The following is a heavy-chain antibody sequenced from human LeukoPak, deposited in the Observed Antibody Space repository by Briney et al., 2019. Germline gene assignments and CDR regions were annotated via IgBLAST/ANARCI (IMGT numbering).Heavy chain of an antibody. D-gene: IGHD5-12*01. Sequence: GGSLRLSCAASGFTVSSNYMSWVRQAPGKGLEWVSVIYSGGSTYYADSVKGRFTISRDNSKNTLYLQMNSLRAEDTAVYYCARSHGYGSYYFDYWGQGTLVTVSS. V-gene: IGHV3-53*01. CDR2: IYSGGST. CDR3: ARSHGYGSYYFDY. J-gene: IGHJ4*02. CDR1: GFTVSSNY.